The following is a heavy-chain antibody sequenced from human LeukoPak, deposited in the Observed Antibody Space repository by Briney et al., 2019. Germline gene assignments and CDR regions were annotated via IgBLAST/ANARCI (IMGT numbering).Heavy chain of an antibody. CDR2: IIPIFGTA. CDR3: ASWGYGSGSYYNGNYFDY. V-gene: IGHV1-69*13. J-gene: IGHJ4*02. CDR1: GGTFSSYA. D-gene: IGHD3-10*01. Sequence: GASVKVSCKASGGTFSSYAISWVRQAPGQGLEWMGGIIPIFGTANYAQKFQGRVTITADESTSTAYMELSSLRSEDTAVYYCASWGYGSGSYYNGNYFDYWGQGTLVTVSS.